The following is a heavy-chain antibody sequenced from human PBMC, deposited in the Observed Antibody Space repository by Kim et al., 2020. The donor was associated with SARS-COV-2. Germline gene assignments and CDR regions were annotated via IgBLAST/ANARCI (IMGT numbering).Heavy chain of an antibody. D-gene: IGHD6-19*01. V-gene: IGHV1-69*06. Sequence: RNGPGQRIEWKGGNTPIFGTANYAQKFQGRVTITADKSTSTAYRELSSLRYEDTAVYYCARKIAVAAPYDAFDIWGQGTTVTVSS. CDR3: ARKIAVAAPYDAFDI. J-gene: IGHJ3*02. CDR2: NTPIFGTA.